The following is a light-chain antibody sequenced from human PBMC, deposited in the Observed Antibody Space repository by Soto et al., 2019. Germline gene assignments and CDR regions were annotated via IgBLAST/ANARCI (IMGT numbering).Light chain of an antibody. Sequence: QPVLTQPPSVSGAPGQRVTISCTGSSSNIGAGYDVHWYKQVPGTAPKLLIYGNSNRPSGVPDRFSGSKSGTSTSLAITGLQAEDEADYYCQSYDSSLSGVVFGGGTKLTVL. J-gene: IGLJ2*01. V-gene: IGLV1-40*01. CDR1: SSNIGAGYD. CDR2: GNS. CDR3: QSYDSSLSGVV.